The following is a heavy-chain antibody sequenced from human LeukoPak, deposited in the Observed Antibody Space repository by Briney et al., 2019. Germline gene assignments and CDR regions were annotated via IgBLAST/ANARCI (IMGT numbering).Heavy chain of an antibody. V-gene: IGHV1-18*01. CDR2: ISAYNGNT. J-gene: IGHJ3*02. Sequence: GASVKVSCKASGYTFTSYGISWVRQAPGQGLEWMGWISAYNGNTNYAQKLQGRVTMTTDTSTSTAYMELRSLRSDDTAVYYCARDYCSGGSCYFALRDAFDIWGQGTMVTVSS. D-gene: IGHD2-15*01. CDR1: GYTFTSYG. CDR3: ARDYCSGGSCYFALRDAFDI.